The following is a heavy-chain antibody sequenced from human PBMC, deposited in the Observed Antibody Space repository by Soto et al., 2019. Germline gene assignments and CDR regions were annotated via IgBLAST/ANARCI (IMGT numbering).Heavy chain of an antibody. D-gene: IGHD6-19*01. CDR2: INHSGST. CDR1: GGSFSGYY. J-gene: IGHJ4*02. V-gene: IGHV4-34*01. Sequence: QVQLQQWGAGLLKPSETMSLTCAVYGGSFSGYYWSWIRQPPGKGLEWIGEINHSGSTNYNPSLKSRVTISVDTSKNQFSLKLSSVTAADTAVYYCAVRAFSCGWYSFFDYWGQGTLVTVSS. CDR3: AVRAFSCGWYSFFDY.